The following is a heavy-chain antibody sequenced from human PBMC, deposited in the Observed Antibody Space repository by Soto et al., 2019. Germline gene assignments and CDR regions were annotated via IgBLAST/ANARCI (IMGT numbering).Heavy chain of an antibody. D-gene: IGHD3-22*01. Sequence: QVQLQESGPGLVKPSETLSLTCTVSGGSISSYYWSWIRQPPGKGLEWIGYIYYSGSTNYNPSLRGRVTIAVDTSKNQFSLKLSAVTAADTAVYYCARDPGDRSGYRFDYWGQGTLVTVSS. CDR3: ARDPGDRSGYRFDY. V-gene: IGHV4-59*01. CDR2: IYYSGST. CDR1: GGSISSYY. J-gene: IGHJ4*02.